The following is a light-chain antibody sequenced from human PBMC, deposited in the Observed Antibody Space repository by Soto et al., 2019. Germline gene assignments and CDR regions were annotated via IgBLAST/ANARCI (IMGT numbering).Light chain of an antibody. CDR3: LQHNSYPLT. Sequence: DIQMTQSPSTLSASVGDTVTISCRASQSFSTWLAWYQQKPGRAPKLLIYKASTLESGVPARFSGSGSGTEFTLTISSLQPEDFATYYCLQHNSYPLTFAQGTRLEI. J-gene: IGKJ5*01. CDR1: QSFSTW. V-gene: IGKV1-5*03. CDR2: KAS.